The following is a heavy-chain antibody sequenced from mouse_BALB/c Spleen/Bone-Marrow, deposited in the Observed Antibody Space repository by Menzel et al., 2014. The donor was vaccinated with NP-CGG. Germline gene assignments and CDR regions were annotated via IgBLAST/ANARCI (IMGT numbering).Heavy chain of an antibody. CDR3: ARVIRYESYFDY. CDR2: IWAGGSN. V-gene: IGHV2-9*02. J-gene: IGHJ2*01. CDR1: GFSFTSYG. D-gene: IGHD2-14*01. Sequence: VQLVESGPGLVAPSQSLSITCTVSGFSFTSYGVHWVRQPPGKGLEWLGVIWAGGSNNYNSALMSRLSISKDNSKSQVFLKMNSLQTDDPSMYDCARVIRYESYFDYWGQGTTLTVSS.